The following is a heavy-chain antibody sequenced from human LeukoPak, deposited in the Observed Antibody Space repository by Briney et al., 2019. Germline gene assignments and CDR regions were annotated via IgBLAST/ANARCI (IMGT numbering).Heavy chain of an antibody. V-gene: IGHV3-23*01. Sequence: PGGSLRLSCAASGLAFSTFGFNWVRQAPGKGLQWVSLISDSRGRTYYADSVKGRFTISRDNSKNTLYLQMNSLRAEDTAVYYCARDMSGDVDILTGYLFDPWGQGTLVTVSS. CDR3: ARDMSGDVDILTGYLFDP. D-gene: IGHD3-9*01. CDR1: GLAFSTFG. CDR2: ISDSRGRT. J-gene: IGHJ5*02.